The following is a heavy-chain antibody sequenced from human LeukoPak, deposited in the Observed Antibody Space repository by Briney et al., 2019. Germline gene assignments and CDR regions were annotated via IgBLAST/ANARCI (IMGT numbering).Heavy chain of an antibody. Sequence: ASVTVSCTVSGYTLTELSMHWVRQPPGKGLEWMGGFDPEDGETIYAQKFQGRVTMTEDTSTDTAYMELSSLRSEDTAVYYCATDLGYCSSTSCYSIGWGQGTLVTVSS. CDR1: GYTLTELS. J-gene: IGHJ4*02. CDR2: FDPEDGET. CDR3: ATDLGYCSSTSCYSIG. D-gene: IGHD2-2*01. V-gene: IGHV1-24*01.